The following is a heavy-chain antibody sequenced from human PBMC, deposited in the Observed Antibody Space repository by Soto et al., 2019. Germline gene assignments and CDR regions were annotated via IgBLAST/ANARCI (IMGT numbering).Heavy chain of an antibody. D-gene: IGHD2-2*01. CDR1: GFTFSSYA. J-gene: IGHJ6*03. CDR2: ISYSGGST. V-gene: IGHV3-23*01. CDR3: PKDRARGYCTSTGCYGAYYYYMDV. Sequence: EVQLLESGGGLVQPGGSLRLSCAASGFTFSSYAMSWVRQAPGKGLEWVSAISYSGGSTYYADSVKGRFTISRDNSKNTLYLHMNILRAEDTAVYYCPKDRARGYCTSTGCYGAYYYYMDVWGKGTTVTVSS.